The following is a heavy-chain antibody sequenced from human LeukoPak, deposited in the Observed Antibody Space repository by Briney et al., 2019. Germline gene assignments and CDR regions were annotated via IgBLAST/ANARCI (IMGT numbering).Heavy chain of an antibody. CDR2: ISWNSGSI. V-gene: IGHV3-9*01. Sequence: PGGSLRLSCAAPGFTFDDYAMHWVRQAPGKGLEWVSGISWNSGSIGYADSVKGRFTISRDNAKNSLYLQMNSLRAEDTAVYYCARDLYDSWGQGTLVTVSS. CDR3: ARDLYDS. J-gene: IGHJ4*02. CDR1: GFTFDDYA. D-gene: IGHD3-3*01.